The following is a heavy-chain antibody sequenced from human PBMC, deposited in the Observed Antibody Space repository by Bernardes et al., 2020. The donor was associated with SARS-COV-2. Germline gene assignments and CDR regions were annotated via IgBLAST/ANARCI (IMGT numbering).Heavy chain of an antibody. Sequence: GGSLRLSCAASGFTFSNYSLNWVRQAPGKGLEWVSYISSRSTTVYYADSVKGRFTVSRDNAKNSLYLQMNSLRAEDTAVYYCASSGWHPEGYWGQGTLVTVSS. CDR1: GFTFSNYS. CDR2: ISSRSTTV. J-gene: IGHJ4*02. D-gene: IGHD6-19*01. V-gene: IGHV3-48*01. CDR3: ASSGWHPEGY.